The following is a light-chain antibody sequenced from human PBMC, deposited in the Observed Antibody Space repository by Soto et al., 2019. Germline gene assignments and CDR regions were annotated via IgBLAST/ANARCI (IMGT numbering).Light chain of an antibody. J-gene: IGKJ2*01. Sequence: DNMLTPSPDSLPVSLVERATINCKSSQTFLFYCASKHHLSWYQQYPGQSRKLLIYRTSTRESEVPGRFIGCGSGAYFSLTISSLRAVDVADYYWQQCFGNFTYTFGQGTKVDIK. V-gene: IGKV4-1*01. CDR2: RTS. CDR1: QTFLFYCASKHH. CDR3: QQCFGNFTYT.